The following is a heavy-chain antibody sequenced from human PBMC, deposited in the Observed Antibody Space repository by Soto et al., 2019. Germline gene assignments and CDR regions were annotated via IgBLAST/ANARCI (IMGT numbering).Heavy chain of an antibody. CDR3: ARETSFSSGLTDY. D-gene: IGHD3-22*01. CDR1: GFTFYRYW. V-gene: IGHV3-74*01. CDR2: INGDGTIT. J-gene: IGHJ4*02. Sequence: EVQLVESGGGSVQPGGALGLSRLAPGFTFYRYWKHLVPQVPRKGPQWVSHINGDGTITNYADSVSGRFTISRDNAKSTLYLQMSSLRADDTSVYYCARETSFSSGLTDYWGQGTLVTVSS.